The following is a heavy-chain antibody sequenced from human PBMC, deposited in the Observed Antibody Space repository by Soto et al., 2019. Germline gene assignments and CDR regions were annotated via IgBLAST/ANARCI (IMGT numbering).Heavy chain of an antibody. CDR2: IYYSGST. J-gene: IGHJ6*02. CDR1: GGSISSGGYY. V-gene: IGHV4-31*03. Sequence: QVQLQESGPGLVKPSQTLSLTCTVSGGSISSGGYYWSWIRQHPGKGLEWIGYIYYSGSTYYNPSLKSRVTISVDTSKNQFSLKLSSVTAADTAVYYCARDREVATIDYYYYGMDVWGQGTTVTVSS. CDR3: ARDREVATIDYYYYGMDV. D-gene: IGHD5-12*01.